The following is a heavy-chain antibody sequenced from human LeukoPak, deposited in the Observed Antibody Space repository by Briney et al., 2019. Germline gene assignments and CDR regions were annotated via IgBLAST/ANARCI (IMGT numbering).Heavy chain of an antibody. CDR3: ASEVYVDYGDYYYYGMEV. Sequence: PSDTLSLTCTLSCLSISRCIYYWSWLRQPAEEARECIVRIYTSESTNYNPSLKSRFTISVDTSQNQFSLKLSSVTAADPAVYYCASEVYVDYGDYYYYGMEVWGQGTTVTVSS. V-gene: IGHV4-61*02. J-gene: IGHJ6*02. CDR1: CLSISRCIYY. D-gene: IGHD4-17*01. CDR2: IYTSEST.